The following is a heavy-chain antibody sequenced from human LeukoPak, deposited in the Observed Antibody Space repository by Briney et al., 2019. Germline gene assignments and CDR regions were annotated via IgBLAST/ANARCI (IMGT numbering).Heavy chain of an antibody. CDR3: ARHRGSYYSRAFDI. D-gene: IGHD1-26*01. Sequence: SETLPLTCAVYGGSFSGYYWSWIRQPPGKGLEWIGEINHSGSTNYNPSLKSRVTISVDTSKNQFSLKLSSVTAADTAVYYCARHRGSYYSRAFDIWGQGTMVTVSS. V-gene: IGHV4-34*01. J-gene: IGHJ3*02. CDR2: INHSGST. CDR1: GGSFSGYY.